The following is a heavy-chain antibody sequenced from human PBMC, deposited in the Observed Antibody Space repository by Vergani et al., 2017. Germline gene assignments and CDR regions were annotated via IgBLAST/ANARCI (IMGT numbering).Heavy chain of an antibody. CDR1: GGSINSHNYY. D-gene: IGHD2-15*01. CDR2: IHTSGST. J-gene: IGHJ4*02. CDR3: ARGSCLGGSCYKPLVDY. V-gene: IGHV4-61*02. Sequence: QVQLPESGPGLVKPSQTLSLTCTVSGGSINSHNYYWGWIRQPAGKGLEWIGRIHTSGSTNYNPSLKSRVTMSEDTSKNQFSLNLTSVTAADTAVYFCARGSCLGGSCYKPLVDYWGQGILVTVSS.